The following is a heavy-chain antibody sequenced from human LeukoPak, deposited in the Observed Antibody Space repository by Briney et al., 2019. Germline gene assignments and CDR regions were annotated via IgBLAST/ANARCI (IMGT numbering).Heavy chain of an antibody. CDR1: GDSVSSNSAA. J-gene: IGHJ4*02. CDR3: ARETSHFDY. CDR2: TYYRSKWYN. Sequence: SQTLSLTCVISGDSVSSNSAAWNWIRRSPSRGLEWLGRTYYRSKWYNDYAVSMKSRITINPDTSKNQFFLQLNSVTPEDTAVYYCARETSHFDYWGQGTLVTVSS. V-gene: IGHV6-1*01.